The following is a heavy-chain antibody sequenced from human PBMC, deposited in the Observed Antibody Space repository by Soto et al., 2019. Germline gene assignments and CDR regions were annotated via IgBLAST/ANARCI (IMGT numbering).Heavy chain of an antibody. CDR2: IYPGDSDT. CDR3: ATTGPYCSSSGVYYYYYYGMDF. CDR1: GYSFTSYW. V-gene: IGHV5-51*01. J-gene: IGHJ6*02. D-gene: IGHD6-6*01. Sequence: GESLKISCKGSGYSFTSYWIGWVRQVPGKGLEWMGIIYPGDSDTRYSPSFQGQVTISADKSISTAYPQWSSLKASDTAMYYCATTGPYCSSSGVYYYYYYGMDFWGQGTTVTVSS.